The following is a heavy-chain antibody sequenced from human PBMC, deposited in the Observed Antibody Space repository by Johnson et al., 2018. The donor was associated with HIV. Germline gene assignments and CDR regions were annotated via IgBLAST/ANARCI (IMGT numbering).Heavy chain of an antibody. J-gene: IGHJ3*02. CDR3: AKEQGVGALFAAFDI. CDR2: IRYDGSNK. V-gene: IGHV3-30*02. CDR1: GFTFSSYG. D-gene: IGHD3-10*01. Sequence: QMQLVESGGGVVQPGGSLRLSCAASGFTFSSYGMHWVRQAPGKGLEWVAFIRYDGSNKYYADSVKGRFTISRDNSKNPLYRQMNSLRAEDTAVYYGAKEQGVGALFAAFDIWGQGTMVTVSS.